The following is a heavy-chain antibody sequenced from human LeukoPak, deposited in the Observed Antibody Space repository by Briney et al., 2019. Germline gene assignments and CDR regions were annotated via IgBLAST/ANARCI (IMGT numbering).Heavy chain of an antibody. V-gene: IGHV4-4*07. Sequence: SETLSLTCTVSGGSISVFYWSWIRQPAGKGLEWIGRIYNSGSTYYNPSLKSRVTISVDTSKNQFSLKLSSVTAADTAVYYCARGYYDSSGYYQDYWGQGTLVTVSS. D-gene: IGHD3-22*01. CDR2: IYNSGST. J-gene: IGHJ4*02. CDR3: ARGYYDSSGYYQDY. CDR1: GGSISVFY.